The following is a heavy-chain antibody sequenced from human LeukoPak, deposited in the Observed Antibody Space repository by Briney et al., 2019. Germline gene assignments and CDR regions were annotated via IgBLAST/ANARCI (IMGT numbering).Heavy chain of an antibody. D-gene: IGHD4-17*01. J-gene: IGHJ4*02. CDR1: GGSVTSGDYY. CDR2: IYYRGST. V-gene: IGHV4-30-4*01. CDR3: AREDTTVTTGGFDY. Sequence: SETLSLTCTVSGGSVTSGDYYWSWIRQPPGKGLECIGYIYYRGSTYYNPSLKSRVTILVDTSKNQFPLRLSSVTAADTAVYYCAREDTTVTTGGFDYWGQGTLVTVSS.